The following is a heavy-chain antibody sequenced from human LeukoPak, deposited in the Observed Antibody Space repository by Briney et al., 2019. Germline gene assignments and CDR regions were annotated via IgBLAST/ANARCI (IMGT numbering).Heavy chain of an antibody. CDR2: INHSGST. V-gene: IGHV4-34*01. Sequence: SETLSLTCAVYGGSFSGYSWSWIRQPPGKGLEWIGEINHSGSTNYNPSLKSRVTISVDTSKNQFSLKLSSVTAADTAVYYCARRSGYATWDVWGKGTTVTISS. D-gene: IGHD5-12*01. CDR1: GGSFSGYS. CDR3: ARRSGYATWDV. J-gene: IGHJ6*04.